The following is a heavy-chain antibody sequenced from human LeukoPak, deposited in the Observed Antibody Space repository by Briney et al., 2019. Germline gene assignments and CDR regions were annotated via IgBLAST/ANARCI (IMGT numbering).Heavy chain of an antibody. CDR2: IIPIFGTA. V-gene: IGHV1-69*05. Sequence: SVKVPCKASGGTFSSYAISWVRQAPGQGLEWMGGIIPIFGTANYAQKFQGRVTITTDESTSTAYMELSSLRSEDTAVYYCAREKVDAFDIWGQGTMVTVSS. D-gene: IGHD2-15*01. CDR3: AREKVDAFDI. J-gene: IGHJ3*02. CDR1: GGTFSSYA.